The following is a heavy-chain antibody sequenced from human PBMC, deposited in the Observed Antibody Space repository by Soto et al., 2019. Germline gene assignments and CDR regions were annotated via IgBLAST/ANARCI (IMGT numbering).Heavy chain of an antibody. Sequence: VASVKVSCKASGGTFSSYAISWVRQAPGQGLEWMGGIIPIFGTANYAQKFQGRVTITADESTSTAYMELSSLRSEDTAVYYCALYDSSSWFDFDYWGQGTLVTV. CDR2: IIPIFGTA. CDR3: ALYDSSSWFDFDY. V-gene: IGHV1-69*13. CDR1: GGTFSSYA. D-gene: IGHD6-13*01. J-gene: IGHJ4*02.